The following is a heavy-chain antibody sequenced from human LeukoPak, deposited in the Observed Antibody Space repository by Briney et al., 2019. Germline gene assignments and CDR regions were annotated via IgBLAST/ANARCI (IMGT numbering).Heavy chain of an antibody. J-gene: IGHJ6*03. D-gene: IGHD1-26*01. CDR1: GYSITTNYY. CDR3: VTPRSWELSDMAV. V-gene: IGHV4-38-2*02. CDR2: VHHNGET. Sequence: SETLSLTCTVSGYSITTNYYLAWIRQSPGTGLEWIGRVHHNGETYYHPSLKSRVIISVDTSKNELSLRLNSVSAPGQACRYLVTPRSWELSDMAVWGKGTTVIVSS.